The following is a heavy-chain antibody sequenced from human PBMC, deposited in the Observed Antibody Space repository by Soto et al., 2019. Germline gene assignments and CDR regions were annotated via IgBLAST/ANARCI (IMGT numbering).Heavy chain of an antibody. CDR2: LTPSGGET. V-gene: IGHV3-23*01. Sequence: LRLSCVASGFTFSTYAMSWVRQAPGKGLEWVSALTPSGGETYYADSVKGRFTISRDNSMNALYLQMSSLRIEDTAVYYCAHPRGYGVFDAYDIWGQGTMVTVSS. CDR3: AHPRGYGVFDAYDI. CDR1: GFTFSTYA. D-gene: IGHD4-17*01. J-gene: IGHJ3*02.